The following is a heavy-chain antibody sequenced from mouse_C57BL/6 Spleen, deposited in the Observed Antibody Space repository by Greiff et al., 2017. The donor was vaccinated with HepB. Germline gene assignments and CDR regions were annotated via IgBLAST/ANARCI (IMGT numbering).Heavy chain of an antibody. CDR2: IYPGSGST. Sequence: QVQLKQPGAELVKPGASVKMSCKASGYTFTSYWITWVKQRPGQGLEWIGDIYPGSGSTNYNEKFKSKATLTVDTSSSTAYMQLSSLTSEDSAVYYCARENSNVWYFDVWGTGTTVTVSS. D-gene: IGHD2-5*01. J-gene: IGHJ1*03. V-gene: IGHV1-55*01. CDR3: ARENSNVWYFDV. CDR1: GYTFTSYW.